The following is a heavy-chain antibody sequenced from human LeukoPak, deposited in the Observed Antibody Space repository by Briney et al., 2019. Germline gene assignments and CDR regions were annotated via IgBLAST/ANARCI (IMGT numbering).Heavy chain of an antibody. V-gene: IGHV3-23*01. CDR1: GFTFSSYG. D-gene: IGHD3-22*01. Sequence: PGGTLRLSCAASGFTFSSYGMSWVRQAPGKGLEWVSAISGSGGSTYYADSVKGRFTISRDNSKNTLYLQMNSLRAEDTAVYYCAKEPSSDYDSSNWFDPWGQGTLVTVSS. CDR2: ISGSGGST. J-gene: IGHJ5*02. CDR3: AKEPSSDYDSSNWFDP.